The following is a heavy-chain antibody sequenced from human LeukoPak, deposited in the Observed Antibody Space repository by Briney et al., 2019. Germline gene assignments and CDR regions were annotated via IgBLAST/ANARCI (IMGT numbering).Heavy chain of an antibody. J-gene: IGHJ6*02. Sequence: SETLSLTCTVSGGPISSSSYYWGWIRQPPGKGLEWIGSIYYSGSTYYNPSLKSRVTISVDASKNQFSLKLSSVTAADTAVYYCARPARQYYYYGMDVWGQGTTVTVSS. CDR1: GGPISSSSYY. CDR2: IYYSGST. D-gene: IGHD4-11*01. CDR3: ARPARQYYYYGMDV. V-gene: IGHV4-39*01.